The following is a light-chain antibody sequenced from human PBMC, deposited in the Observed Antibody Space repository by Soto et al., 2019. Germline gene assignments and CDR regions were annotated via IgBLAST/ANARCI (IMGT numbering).Light chain of an antibody. Sequence: QSALTQPASVSGSPGQSITISCTGTSSDVGGYNYVSWYQQHPGKAPKVLIYDVSNRPSGVSNRFSGSKSDNTASLTISGLQAEYEADYYCSSYTSRSTLVFGTGTKVTVL. CDR1: SSDVGGYNY. CDR3: SSYTSRSTLV. V-gene: IGLV2-14*03. CDR2: DVS. J-gene: IGLJ1*01.